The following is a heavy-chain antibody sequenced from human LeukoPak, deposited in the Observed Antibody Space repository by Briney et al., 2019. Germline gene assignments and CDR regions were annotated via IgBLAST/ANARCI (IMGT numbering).Heavy chain of an antibody. CDR2: IIPIYGKA. D-gene: IGHD1-26*01. Sequence: SVKVSCKASGGTFTSYGISWVRQAPGQGLEWMGGIIPIYGKANYAQKLQGRVTMTTDASTSTAYLELRSLRSEDTAVYYCASRLVRGSYSGDWGQGTLVTVSS. CDR3: ASRLVRGSYSGD. J-gene: IGHJ4*02. CDR1: GGTFTSYG. V-gene: IGHV1-69*05.